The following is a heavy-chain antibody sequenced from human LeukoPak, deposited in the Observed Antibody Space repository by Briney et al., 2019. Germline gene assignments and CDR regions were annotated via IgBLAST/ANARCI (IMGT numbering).Heavy chain of an antibody. D-gene: IGHD5-18*01. CDR1: GGSISSYY. Sequence: SETLSLTCTVSGGSISSYYWSWIRQPPGKGLEWIGYIYYSGSTNYNPSLKSRVTISVDTSKNQFSLKLSSVTAADTAVLYCARTRGYSYGSTFDYWGQGTLVTVSS. CDR3: ARTRGYSYGSTFDY. V-gene: IGHV4-59*01. J-gene: IGHJ4*02. CDR2: IYYSGST.